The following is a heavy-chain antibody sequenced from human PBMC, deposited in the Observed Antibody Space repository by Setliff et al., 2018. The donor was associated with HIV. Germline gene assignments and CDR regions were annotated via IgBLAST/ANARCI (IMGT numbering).Heavy chain of an antibody. D-gene: IGHD1-1*01. CDR1: DYSISSGYF. Sequence: SETLSLTCTVSDYSISSGYFWGWIRQPPGKGLEWIGTIYHSGRTDYNPSLETRATISVDTSKNQFSLRLTSVTAADTAVYYCVRRTYPGSYTPYFDYWGQGTLVTVSS. CDR3: VRRTYPGSYTPYFDY. V-gene: IGHV4-38-2*02. CDR2: IYHSGRT. J-gene: IGHJ4*02.